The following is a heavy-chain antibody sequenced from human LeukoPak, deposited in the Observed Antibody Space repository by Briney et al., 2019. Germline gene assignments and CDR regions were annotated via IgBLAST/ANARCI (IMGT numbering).Heavy chain of an antibody. CDR3: ARDPLGSSGWYYFDY. CDR1: GYTFTSSG. CDR2: IIPIFGTA. Sequence: GASVKVSCKAFGYTFTSSGISWVRQAPGQGLEWMGGIIPIFGTANYAQKFQGRVTITADESTSTAYMELSSLRSEDTAVYYCARDPLGSSGWYYFDYWGQGTLVTVSS. D-gene: IGHD6-19*01. V-gene: IGHV1-69*13. J-gene: IGHJ4*02.